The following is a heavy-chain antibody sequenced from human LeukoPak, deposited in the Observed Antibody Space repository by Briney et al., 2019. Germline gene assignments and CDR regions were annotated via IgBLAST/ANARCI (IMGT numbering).Heavy chain of an antibody. J-gene: IGHJ4*02. Sequence: SETLSLTCAVTGYSISSGYNWGWIRQPPGRGLGGIGSIYYGGSTYYTPSLKSRVTISVDTSKNQFSLKMSSVTAADTAVYYCARVATTTNPPQRPFDYWGQGTLVTVSS. CDR1: GYSISSGYN. V-gene: IGHV4-38-2*01. D-gene: IGHD5-12*01. CDR3: ARVATTTNPPQRPFDY. CDR2: IYYGGST.